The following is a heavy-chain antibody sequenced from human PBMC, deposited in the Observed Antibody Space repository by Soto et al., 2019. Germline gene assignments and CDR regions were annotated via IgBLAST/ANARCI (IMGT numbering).Heavy chain of an antibody. CDR2: ISAYNGNT. Sequence: ASVKVSCKASGYTFTSYGISWVRQAPGQGLEWMGWISAYNGNTNYAQKLQGRVTMTTDTSTSTAYMELRSLRSDDTAVYYCARDIVVVTAIHRFDYWGQGTLVTVSS. J-gene: IGHJ4*02. CDR3: ARDIVVVTAIHRFDY. V-gene: IGHV1-18*01. CDR1: GYTFTSYG. D-gene: IGHD2-21*02.